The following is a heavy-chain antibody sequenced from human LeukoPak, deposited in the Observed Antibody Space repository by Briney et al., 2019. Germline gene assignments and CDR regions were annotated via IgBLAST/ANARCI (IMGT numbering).Heavy chain of an antibody. CDR3: VRGHNWFDR. CDR1: GGSISGYY. Sequence: SETLSLTCIVSGGSISGYYWSWIRQPPGKGLEYIGYVYYSGSTNSNPSLKSRVTISVDTSTNQFSLKVSSVTAADTAIYYWVRGHNWFDRWGQGTLVTISS. CDR2: VYYSGST. J-gene: IGHJ5*02. V-gene: IGHV4-59*01.